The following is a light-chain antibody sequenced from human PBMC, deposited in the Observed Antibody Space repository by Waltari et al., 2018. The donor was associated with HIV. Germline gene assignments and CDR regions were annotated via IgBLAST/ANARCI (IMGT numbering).Light chain of an antibody. J-gene: IGLJ3*02. CDR3: CSYAGSSTWV. CDR2: DVS. V-gene: IGLV2-23*02. CDR1: SSYVGGYNY. Sequence: QSALTQPASVSGSPGQAITISCTGTSSYVGGYNYVLWYQQHPGKAPKLLIYDVSKRPSGVSNRFSGSKSGNTASLTISGLQAEDEADYYCCSYAGSSTWVFGGGTKLTVL.